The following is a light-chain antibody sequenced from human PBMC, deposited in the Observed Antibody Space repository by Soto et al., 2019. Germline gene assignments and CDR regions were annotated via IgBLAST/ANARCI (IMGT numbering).Light chain of an antibody. CDR3: QQYGSSPPDT. V-gene: IGKV3-20*01. Sequence: EIVLTQSPGTLSLSPGDRATLSCRASESVSSTYLAWYQQKPGQAPRLLIYGASSRASGIPDRVSGSGSGTDFTLTISRLEPEDFAVYYCQQYGSSPPDTFGGGTKVEIK. CDR1: ESVSSTY. J-gene: IGKJ4*01. CDR2: GAS.